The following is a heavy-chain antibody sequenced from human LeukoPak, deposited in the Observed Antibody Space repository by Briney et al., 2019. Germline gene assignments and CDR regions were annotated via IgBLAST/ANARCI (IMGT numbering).Heavy chain of an antibody. CDR2: IYHSGST. CDR1: GGSISSSNW. D-gene: IGHD6-13*01. V-gene: IGHV4-4*02. Sequence: SETLSLTCAVSGGSISSSNWWSWVRQPPGKGLEWIGEIYHSGSTNYNPSLKRRVTISVDKSKNQFSLKLSSVTAADTAVYYCARVGYSSSWGGWGQGTLVTVSS. CDR3: ARVGYSSSWGG. J-gene: IGHJ4*02.